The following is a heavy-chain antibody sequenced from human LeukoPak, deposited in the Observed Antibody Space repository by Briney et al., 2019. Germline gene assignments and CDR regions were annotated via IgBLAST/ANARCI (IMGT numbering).Heavy chain of an antibody. V-gene: IGHV4-59*01. Sequence: SETLSLTCTVSGGSISSYYWSWIRQPPGKGLEWIGYIYYSGSTNYNPSLKSRVTISVDTSKNQFSLKLSSVTAADTAVYYCARGYSSGWYKRGGWFDPWGQGTLVTVSS. CDR2: IYYSGST. D-gene: IGHD6-19*01. CDR1: GGSISSYY. J-gene: IGHJ5*02. CDR3: ARGYSSGWYKRGGWFDP.